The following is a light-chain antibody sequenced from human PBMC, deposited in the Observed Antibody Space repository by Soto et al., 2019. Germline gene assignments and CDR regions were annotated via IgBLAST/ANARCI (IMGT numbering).Light chain of an antibody. CDR2: EVS. Sequence: QSALTQPASVSGSPGQSITISCTVTSIDVGGYNYVSWYQHHPGSAPKLLIYEVSNRPSGVSNRFSGSKSGNTASLTISGLQAEDEADYYCCSYTNTNTRVFGGGTKLTVL. J-gene: IGLJ3*02. CDR3: CSYTNTNTRV. CDR1: SIDVGGYNY. V-gene: IGLV2-14*01.